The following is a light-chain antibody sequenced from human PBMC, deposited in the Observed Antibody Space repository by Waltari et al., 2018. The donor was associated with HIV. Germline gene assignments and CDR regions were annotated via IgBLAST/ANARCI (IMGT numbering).Light chain of an antibody. Sequence: SYELTQPPPVSVSPGQTASITCSGDKLGDKYAYWYQQKPGQSPVLVIYVDTKRPSGIPERFSGSNSGNTATLTISGTQAMDEADYYCQAWDSNTGVFGGGTKLTVL. J-gene: IGLJ2*01. V-gene: IGLV3-1*01. CDR3: QAWDSNTGV. CDR1: KLGDKY. CDR2: VDT.